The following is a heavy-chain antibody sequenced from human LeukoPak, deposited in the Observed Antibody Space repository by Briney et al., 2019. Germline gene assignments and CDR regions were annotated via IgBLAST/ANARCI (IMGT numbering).Heavy chain of an antibody. Sequence: GESLRLSCSASGFSFSNFAMHWVRQAPGKGLEHVSAISDYGSSIFYVYSVEGRFTISRDNSKNTLYLQMSSLRPEDTAVYYCVKDSRGSERGGGFDYWGQGTLVTVSS. CDR2: ISDYGSSI. J-gene: IGHJ4*02. V-gene: IGHV3-64*03. CDR3: VKDSRGSERGGGFDY. CDR1: GFSFSNFA. D-gene: IGHD3-10*01.